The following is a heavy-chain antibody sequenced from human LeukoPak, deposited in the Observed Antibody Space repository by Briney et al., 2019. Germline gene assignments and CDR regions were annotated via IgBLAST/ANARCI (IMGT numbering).Heavy chain of an antibody. CDR3: TKDDPFQRCHGY. CDR1: GFTFSSYG. Sequence: PGGSLRLLCAASGFTFSSYGMHWVRQAPGKGLEWVAFIRYGGSDKYYADSVKGRFTISRDNSNNTLYLQMNSLRAEDTAVYYCTKDDPFQRCHGYWGQGTLVTVSA. D-gene: IGHD3-3*02. V-gene: IGHV3-30*02. J-gene: IGHJ4*02. CDR2: IRYGGSDK.